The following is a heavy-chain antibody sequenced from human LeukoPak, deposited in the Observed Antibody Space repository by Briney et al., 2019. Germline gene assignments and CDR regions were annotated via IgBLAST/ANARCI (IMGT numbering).Heavy chain of an antibody. J-gene: IGHJ5*02. CDR3: ARDRRQWLRGPFDP. CDR1: GGSFNGYY. V-gene: IGHV4-34*01. D-gene: IGHD6-19*01. Sequence: SETLSLTCAVYGGSFNGYYWSWIRQPPGKGLEWIGEINHSGSTNYNPSLKSRVTISVDTSKNQFSLKLRSVTAADTAVYYCARDRRQWLRGPFDPWGQGTLVTVSS. CDR2: INHSGST.